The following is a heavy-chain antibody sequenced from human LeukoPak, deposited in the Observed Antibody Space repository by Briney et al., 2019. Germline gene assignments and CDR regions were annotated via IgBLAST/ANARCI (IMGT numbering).Heavy chain of an antibody. CDR1: GFTVSSNY. CDR2: IYSGGST. CDR3: ARARGYNGSGSFGYNYYYYMDV. Sequence: GGSLRLSCAASGFTVSSNYMSWVRQAPGKGLEWVSVIYSGGSTYYADSVKGRFTISRDNSKNTLYLKMNSLRAEDTAVYYCARARGYNGSGSFGYNYYYYMDVWGKGTTVTVS. J-gene: IGHJ6*03. D-gene: IGHD3-10*01. V-gene: IGHV3-53*01.